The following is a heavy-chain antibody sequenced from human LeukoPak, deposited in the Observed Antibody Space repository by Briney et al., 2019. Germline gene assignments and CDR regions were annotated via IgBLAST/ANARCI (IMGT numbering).Heavy chain of an antibody. V-gene: IGHV1-18*01. CDR1: GYTFTSYG. CDR3: AREMYYYGSGSYPCFDY. CDR2: ISAYNGNT. D-gene: IGHD3-10*01. J-gene: IGHJ4*02. Sequence: ASVKVSCKASGYTFTSYGISWVRQAPGQGLEWMGWISAYNGNTNYAQKLQGRVTMTTDTSTSTAYMELRSLRSDDTAVYYCAREMYYYGSGSYPCFDYWGQGTLVTVSS.